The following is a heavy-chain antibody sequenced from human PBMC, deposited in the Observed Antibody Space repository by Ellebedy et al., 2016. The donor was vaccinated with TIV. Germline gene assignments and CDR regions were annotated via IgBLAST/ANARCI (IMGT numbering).Heavy chain of an antibody. V-gene: IGHV1-18*04. Sequence: ASVKVSCKTSGYTFTNYAISWVRQAPGQGLEWMGWISAYNGDTNFAQKFQGRVTMTTDISTRTAYMELGSLGSDDTAVYYCARDLAITMVRDGGLNWFDPWGQGTLVTVSS. J-gene: IGHJ5*02. D-gene: IGHD3-10*01. CDR1: GYTFTNYA. CDR2: ISAYNGDT. CDR3: ARDLAITMVRDGGLNWFDP.